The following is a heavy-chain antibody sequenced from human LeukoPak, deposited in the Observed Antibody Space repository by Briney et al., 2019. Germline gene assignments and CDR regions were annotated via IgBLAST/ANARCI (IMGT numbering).Heavy chain of an antibody. J-gene: IGHJ3*02. D-gene: IGHD5-18*01. CDR3: ASETKRGYSYGSPTDGFDI. V-gene: IGHV3-21*06. CDR1: GFTFSRHS. Sequence: GGSLRLSCAASGFTFSRHSMNWVRQAPGKGLEWVSSISSSSSHIYYADSVKGRFTISRDNAKNSLYLQMNSLRAEDTAVYYCASETKRGYSYGSPTDGFDIWGQGTMVTVSS. CDR2: ISSSSSHI.